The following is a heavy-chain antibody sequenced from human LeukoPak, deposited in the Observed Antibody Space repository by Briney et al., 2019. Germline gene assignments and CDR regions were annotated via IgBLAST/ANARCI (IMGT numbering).Heavy chain of an antibody. V-gene: IGHV3-21*01. D-gene: IGHD6-13*01. J-gene: IGHJ6*02. CDR2: ISSSSSYI. CDR1: RFTFSSYE. Sequence: GGSLRLSCAASRFTFSSYEMNWVRQAPGKGLESVSSISSSSSYIYYADSVKGRFTISRDNAKNSLYLQMNSLRAEDTAVYYCARDYSSSWYYYYYGMDVWGQGTTVTVSS. CDR3: ARDYSSSWYYYYYGMDV.